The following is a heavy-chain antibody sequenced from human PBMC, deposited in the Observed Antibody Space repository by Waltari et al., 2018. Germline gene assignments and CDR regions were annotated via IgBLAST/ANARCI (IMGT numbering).Heavy chain of an antibody. Sequence: QVQLQESGPGLVKPSQTLSLTCTVSGGSISSGGYYWTWIRQHPGKGLEWIGYIYHSGSTYYNPSLKSRVTISVDRSKNQFSLKLSSVTAADTAVYYCARVGIAVAGGFDYWGQGTLVTVSS. CDR2: IYHSGST. J-gene: IGHJ4*02. CDR3: ARVGIAVAGGFDY. D-gene: IGHD6-19*01. CDR1: GGSISSGGYY. V-gene: IGHV4-31*03.